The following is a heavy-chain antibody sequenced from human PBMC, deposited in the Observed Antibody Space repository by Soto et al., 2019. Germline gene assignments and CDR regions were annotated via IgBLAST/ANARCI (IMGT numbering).Heavy chain of an antibody. Sequence: ASVKVSCKASGYTFSDYYMHWVRQAPGQGLEWMGLINPRGGGTTYAQRFQDRVTMTRDTSTSTVYMEVSSLRSEDTALYYCARAYLGDYGEFDYWGRVTVVTVSS. CDR3: ARAYLGDYGEFDY. V-gene: IGHV1-46*01. CDR2: INPRGGGT. CDR1: GYTFSDYY. D-gene: IGHD4-17*01. J-gene: IGHJ4*02.